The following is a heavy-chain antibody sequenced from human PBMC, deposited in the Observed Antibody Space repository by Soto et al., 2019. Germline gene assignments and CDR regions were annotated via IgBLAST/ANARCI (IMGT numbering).Heavy chain of an antibody. D-gene: IGHD3-10*01. CDR2: ISSSSSHI. J-gene: IGHJ4*02. CDR1: GFTFSSYS. CDR3: ARRGSGSYYNPPAY. V-gene: IGHV3-21*01. Sequence: GGSLRLSCAASGFTFSSYSMNWVRQAPGKGLEWVSSISSSSSHIYYADSVKGRFTISRDNAKNSLYLQMNSLRAEDTAVYYCARRGSGSYYNPPAYWGQGTLVTV.